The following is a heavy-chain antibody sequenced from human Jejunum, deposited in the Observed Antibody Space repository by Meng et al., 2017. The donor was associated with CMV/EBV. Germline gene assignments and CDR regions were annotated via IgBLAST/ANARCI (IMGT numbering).Heavy chain of an antibody. CDR3: ARGMIAAYNYAMDV. J-gene: IGHJ6*02. Sequence: SGVTFSGHWMHWVRQAPGKGLVWVSRINTDGSNTNSADSVKGRFTISRDNAKNTLYLQMNSLRVEDTAVCYCARGMIAAYNYAMDVWGQGTTVTVSS. D-gene: IGHD2-21*01. CDR1: GVTFSGHW. V-gene: IGHV3-74*01. CDR2: INTDGSNT.